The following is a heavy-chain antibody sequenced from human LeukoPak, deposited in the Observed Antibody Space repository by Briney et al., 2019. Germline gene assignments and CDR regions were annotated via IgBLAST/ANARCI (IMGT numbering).Heavy chain of an antibody. J-gene: IGHJ5*02. Sequence: ASETLSLTCSVSGGSISLSYYYWGWIRQPPGKALEWIGSVYYSGTTSYNPSLKSRVTISVDTSKNQFSLKLSSVTAADTAVYYCARTYSGYDYGSLGWFDPWGQGTLVTVSS. D-gene: IGHD5-12*01. V-gene: IGHV4-39*07. CDR2: VYYSGTT. CDR1: GGSISLSYYY. CDR3: ARTYSGYDYGSLGWFDP.